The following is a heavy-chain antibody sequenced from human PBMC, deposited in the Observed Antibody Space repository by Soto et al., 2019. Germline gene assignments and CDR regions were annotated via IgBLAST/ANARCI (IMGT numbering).Heavy chain of an antibody. D-gene: IGHD1-26*01. J-gene: IGHJ3*01. Sequence: QPGGSLRLSCAASGFTFSSYAMSWVRQAPGKGLEWVSGISASGGRTYYADSVKGRFTISRDNSKNTMYLQMNSLRVEDTAVYKCAKDWDLLRAFDLWGRGTMVTVSS. CDR2: ISASGGRT. CDR3: AKDWDLLRAFDL. V-gene: IGHV3-23*01. CDR1: GFTFSSYA.